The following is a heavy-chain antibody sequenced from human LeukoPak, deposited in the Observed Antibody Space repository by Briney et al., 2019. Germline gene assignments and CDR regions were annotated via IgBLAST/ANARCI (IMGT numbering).Heavy chain of an antibody. CDR1: GGSISSGGYY. Sequence: SETLSLTCTVSGGSISSGGYYWSWIRQHPGKGLEWIGYIYYSGSTYYNPSLKSRVTISVDTSKNQFSLKLSSVTAADTAVYYCARDGSVADDYDYYFDYWGQGTLVTVSS. CDR3: ARDGSVADDYDYYFDY. CDR2: IYYSGST. D-gene: IGHD3-3*01. V-gene: IGHV4-31*03. J-gene: IGHJ4*02.